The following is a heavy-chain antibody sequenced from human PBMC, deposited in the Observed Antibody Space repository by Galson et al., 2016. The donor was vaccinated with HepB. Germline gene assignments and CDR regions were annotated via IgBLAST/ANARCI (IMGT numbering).Heavy chain of an antibody. J-gene: IGHJ5*02. Sequence: SLRLSCAASGFTFSSYSMHWVRQAPGKGLEWVSYISSASSAIFYADSVKGRFTISRDNAKNSLSLQMNSLRDEDSAFYFCERGAVGATILSNWFDPWGQGTLVTVSS. V-gene: IGHV3-48*02. CDR3: ERGAVGATILSNWFDP. CDR1: GFTFSSYS. CDR2: ISSASSAI. D-gene: IGHD1-26*01.